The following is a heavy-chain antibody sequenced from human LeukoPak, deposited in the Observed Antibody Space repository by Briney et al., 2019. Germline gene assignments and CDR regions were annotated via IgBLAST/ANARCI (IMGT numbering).Heavy chain of an antibody. V-gene: IGHV3-11*06. CDR3: ARSGSGSYFDY. J-gene: IGHJ4*02. CDR2: ISSSSSYT. D-gene: IGHD3-10*01. CDR1: GFTSSDYY. Sequence: GGSLRLSCAASGFTSSDYYMSWIRQAPGKGLEWVSYISSSSSYTNYADSVKGRFTISRDNAKNSLYLQMNGLRAEDTAVYYCARSGSGSYFDYWGQGTLVTVSS.